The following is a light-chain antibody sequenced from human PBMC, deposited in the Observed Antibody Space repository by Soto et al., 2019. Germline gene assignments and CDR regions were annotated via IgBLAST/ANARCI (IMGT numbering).Light chain of an antibody. J-gene: IGKJ3*01. V-gene: IGKV3-11*01. CDR1: QSISSY. Sequence: EIVLTQSPATLSVSPGERATLSCRASQSISSYLAWYQQKPGQAPRLLIYDASYRAGDIPARFSGSGSGTDFILTISSLEPEDFAVYYCQQRSSPFTFGPGTRVDIK. CDR2: DAS. CDR3: QQRSSPFT.